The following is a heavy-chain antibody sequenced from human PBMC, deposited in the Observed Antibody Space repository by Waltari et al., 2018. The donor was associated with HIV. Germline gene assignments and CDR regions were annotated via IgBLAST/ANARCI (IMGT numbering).Heavy chain of an antibody. V-gene: IGHV4-59*01. CDR3: ARLYCSSTSCYPYWYFDL. J-gene: IGHJ2*01. CDR2: IYYSGST. Sequence: QVQLQESGPGLVKPSETLSLTCTVSGGSISSYYWSWLRQPPGEGLEWIGYIYYSGSTNYNPSLKSRVTISVDTSKNQFSLKLSSVTAADTAVYYCARLYCSSTSCYPYWYFDLWGRGTLVTVSS. CDR1: GGSISSYY. D-gene: IGHD2-2*01.